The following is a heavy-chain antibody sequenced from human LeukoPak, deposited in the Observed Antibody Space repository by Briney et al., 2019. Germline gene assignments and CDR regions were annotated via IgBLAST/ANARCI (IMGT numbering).Heavy chain of an antibody. CDR3: AKDDAWLQYGN. CDR2: ISPNGVIT. CDR1: GFTFSSHG. D-gene: IGHD5-24*01. Sequence: GGSLRLSCAASGFTFSSHGMNWVRQAPGKGLEWVSGISPNGVITYYADSVKGRFTISRDNSKGTVYLQMNSLRPEDTAVYYCAKDDAWLQYGNWGRGTLVTVSS. J-gene: IGHJ4*02. V-gene: IGHV3-23*01.